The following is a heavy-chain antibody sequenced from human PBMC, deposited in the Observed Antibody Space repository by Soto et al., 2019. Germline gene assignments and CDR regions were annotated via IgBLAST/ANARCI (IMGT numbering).Heavy chain of an antibody. CDR2: IKSKTDGGTT. Sequence: GGSLRLSCAASGFTFSNAWMSWVRQAPGKGLEWVGPIKSKTDGGTTDYAAPVKGRFTISRDDSKNTLYLHMNSLKTEDTAVYYCTTDLNWNFDYWGQGTLVTVSS. V-gene: IGHV3-15*01. CDR3: TTDLNWNFDY. CDR1: GFTFSNAW. J-gene: IGHJ4*02. D-gene: IGHD1-1*01.